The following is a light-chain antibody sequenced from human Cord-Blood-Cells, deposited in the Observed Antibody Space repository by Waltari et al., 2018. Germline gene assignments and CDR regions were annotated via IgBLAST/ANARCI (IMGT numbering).Light chain of an antibody. Sequence: QSALTQPASVSGSPGQSITISCTGTSSDVGCYNLVSWYQQHPDKAPKLMIYEGSKRPSGVSNRFSGSKSGNTASLTISGLQAEDEADYYCCSYAGSSTVVFGGGTKLTVL. V-gene: IGLV2-23*01. CDR2: EGS. J-gene: IGLJ2*01. CDR3: CSYAGSSTVV. CDR1: SSDVGCYNL.